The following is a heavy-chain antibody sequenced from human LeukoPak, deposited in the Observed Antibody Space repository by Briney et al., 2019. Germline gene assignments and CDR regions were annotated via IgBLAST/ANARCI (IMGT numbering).Heavy chain of an antibody. D-gene: IGHD5-18*01. V-gene: IGHV4-38-2*01. CDR3: GRSRRGYSYGYWDY. Sequence: PSETLSLTCSVSGYSISSGPYWGWLRPPPGQGLEWIASIYLGGTTYYTPSLKSRVTISVDTSKNQLSLRLSSVTAADTAVYYCGRSRRGYSYGYWDYWGQGTLVTVSS. CDR1: GYSISSGPY. J-gene: IGHJ4*02. CDR2: IYLGGTT.